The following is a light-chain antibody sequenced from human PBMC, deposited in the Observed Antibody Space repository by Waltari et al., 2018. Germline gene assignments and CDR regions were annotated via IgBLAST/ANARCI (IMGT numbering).Light chain of an antibody. J-gene: IGLJ2*01. V-gene: IGLV2-11*01. CDR2: DVT. Sequence: QSALTQPRPVSGSPGQSVTIPCTGTSSDGGGYDYVAGYQHHPCKAPKLMICDVTKRPSGVPDRFSVSTSGNTASLTISGLQAEDEADYYCCSYAGSYTHVVFGGGTKLTVL. CDR1: SSDGGGYDY. CDR3: CSYAGSYTHVV.